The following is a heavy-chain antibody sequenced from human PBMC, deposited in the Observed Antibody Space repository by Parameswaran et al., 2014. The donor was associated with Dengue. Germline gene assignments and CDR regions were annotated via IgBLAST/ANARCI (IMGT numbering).Heavy chain of an antibody. V-gene: IGHV4-31*02. Sequence: WIRQPPGKGLECIGYIYYSGTTYYNPSLKSRVTISIDTSKNQFSLKLNSVTAADTAVYYCASLVNGSGSKFDYWGQGTLVTVSS. D-gene: IGHD3-10*01. J-gene: IGHJ4*02. CDR3: ASLVNGSGSKFDY. CDR2: IYYSGTT.